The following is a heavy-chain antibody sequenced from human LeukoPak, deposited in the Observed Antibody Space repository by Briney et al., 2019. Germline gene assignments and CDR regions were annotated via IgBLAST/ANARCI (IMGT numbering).Heavy chain of an antibody. Sequence: SETLSLTCTVSGVSVGSYYWNWFRQPPGKGLEWIGYVYYSGSTNSNPSLKSRVTILIDTSRNQFSLKLSSVTAADTAVYYCASRYCSGGSCYLSYYGMDVWGKGTTVTVSS. J-gene: IGHJ6*04. CDR2: VYYSGST. D-gene: IGHD2-15*01. CDR1: GVSVGSYY. V-gene: IGHV4-59*02. CDR3: ASRYCSGGSCYLSYYGMDV.